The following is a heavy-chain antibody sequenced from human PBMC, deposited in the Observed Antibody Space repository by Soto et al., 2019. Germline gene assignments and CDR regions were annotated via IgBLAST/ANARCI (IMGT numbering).Heavy chain of an antibody. CDR1: GGSVSSGSYY. CDR3: ASVTRTCISTSCYRYYYGMDV. CDR2: IYYSGST. V-gene: IGHV4-61*01. Sequence: LSETLSLTCTVPGGSVSSGSYYWSWIRQPPGKGLEWIGYIYYSGSTNYNPSLKSRVTISVDTSKNQFSLRLSSVTAADTAVYYCASVTRTCISTSCYRYYYGMDVWGQGTTVTVSS. D-gene: IGHD2-2*02. J-gene: IGHJ6*02.